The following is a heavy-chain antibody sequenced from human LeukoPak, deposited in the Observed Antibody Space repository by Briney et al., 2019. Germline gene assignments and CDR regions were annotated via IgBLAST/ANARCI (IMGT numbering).Heavy chain of an antibody. D-gene: IGHD6-13*01. CDR2: ISSNGGST. J-gene: IGHJ4*02. CDR3: ARGPNRQQLGVTYFDY. Sequence: GGSLRLSCAASGFTFSSYAMHWVRQAPGKGLEYVSAISSNGGSTYYADSVKGRFTISRDNSKNTLYLQMGSLRAEDMAVYYCARGPNRQQLGVTYFDYWGQGTLVTVSS. CDR1: GFTFSSYA. V-gene: IGHV3-64*02.